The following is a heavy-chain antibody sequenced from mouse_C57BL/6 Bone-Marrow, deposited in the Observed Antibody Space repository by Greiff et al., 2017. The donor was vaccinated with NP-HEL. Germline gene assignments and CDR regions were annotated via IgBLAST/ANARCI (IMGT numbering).Heavy chain of an antibody. J-gene: IGHJ2*01. CDR3: ARTGGTTVVARYFDY. D-gene: IGHD1-1*01. CDR2: IYPGSGST. CDR1: GYTFTSYW. Sequence: QVQLQQPGAELVKPGASVKMSCKASGYTFTSYWITWVKQRPGQGLEWIGDIYPGSGSTNYNEKFKSKATLTVDTSPSTAYMQLSSLTSEDSAVYYCARTGGTTVVARYFDYWGQGTTLTVSS. V-gene: IGHV1-55*01.